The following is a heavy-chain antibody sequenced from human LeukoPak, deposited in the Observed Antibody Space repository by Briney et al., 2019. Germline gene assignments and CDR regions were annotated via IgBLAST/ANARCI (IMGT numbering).Heavy chain of an antibody. Sequence: ASVKASCKASGYTFTSYGISWVRQAPGQGLEWMGWISAYNGNTKYAQKLQGRVTMTTDTSTSTAYMELRSLRSDDTAVYYCARVHYDILTGYSYFDDWGQGTLVTVSS. CDR2: ISAYNGNT. CDR3: ARVHYDILTGYSYFDD. J-gene: IGHJ4*02. V-gene: IGHV1-18*01. CDR1: GYTFTSYG. D-gene: IGHD3-9*01.